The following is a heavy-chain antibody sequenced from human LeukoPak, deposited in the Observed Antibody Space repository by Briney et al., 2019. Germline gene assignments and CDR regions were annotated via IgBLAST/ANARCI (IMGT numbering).Heavy chain of an antibody. Sequence: PSETLSLTCSVSDGSFSNYYWTWIRQPPGKGLEWIGEINHSGSTNYNPSLKSRVTISVDTSKNQFSLKLSSVTAADTAVYYCARHKIGYDHYYYMDVWGKGTTVTISS. CDR2: INHSGST. V-gene: IGHV4-34*01. CDR3: ARHKIGYDHYYYMDV. D-gene: IGHD5-12*01. CDR1: DGSFSNYY. J-gene: IGHJ6*03.